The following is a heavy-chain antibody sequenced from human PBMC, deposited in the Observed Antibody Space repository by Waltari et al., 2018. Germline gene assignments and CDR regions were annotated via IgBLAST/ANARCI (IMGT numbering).Heavy chain of an antibody. V-gene: IGHV1-2*06. D-gene: IGHD1-20*01. J-gene: IGHJ6*03. Sequence: QVQLVQSGAEVKKPGASVKVSCKASGYTFTGYYMHWVRQAPGQGLAWRGRINPNIGGTKYEQKLQGRVTMTRDTSISTADMELSRLRSDDTAVYYCARGGITGTFMDVWGKGTTVTVSS. CDR2: INPNIGGT. CDR3: ARGGITGTFMDV. CDR1: GYTFTGYY.